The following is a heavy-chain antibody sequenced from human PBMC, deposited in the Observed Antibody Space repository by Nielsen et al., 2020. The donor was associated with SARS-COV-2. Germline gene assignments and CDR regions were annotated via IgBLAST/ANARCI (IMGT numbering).Heavy chain of an antibody. CDR2: INHSGST. D-gene: IGHD2-2*01. V-gene: IGHV4-34*01. J-gene: IGHJ4*02. Sequence: RQAPGKGLEWIGEINHSGSTNYNPSLKSRVTISVDTSKNQFSLKLSSVTAAGTAVYYCARGEYCSNTSCYLRGRAWYYFDYWGQGTLVTVSS. CDR3: ARGEYCSNTSCYLRGRAWYYFDY.